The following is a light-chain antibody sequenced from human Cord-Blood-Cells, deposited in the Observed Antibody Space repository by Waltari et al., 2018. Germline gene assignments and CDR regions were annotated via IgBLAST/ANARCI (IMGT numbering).Light chain of an antibody. J-gene: IGLJ1*01. V-gene: IGLV2-14*01. CDR3: SSYTSSSTYV. CDR1: SSDAGGYNS. CDR2: EVS. Sequence: QSALTQPASVSGSPGPSITISCTGTSSDAGGYNSVSWYQQHPGKAPKLMIYEVSNRPSGVSNRFSGSKSGNTASLTISGLQAEDEADYYCSSYTSSSTYVFGTGTKVTVL.